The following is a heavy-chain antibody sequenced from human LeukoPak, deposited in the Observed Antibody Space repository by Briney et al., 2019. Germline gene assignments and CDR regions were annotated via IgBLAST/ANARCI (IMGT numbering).Heavy chain of an antibody. CDR1: GFTFSSYA. Sequence: GGSLRLSCAASGFTFSSYAMHWVRQAPGKGLEWVAVISYDGSNKYYADSVKGRFTISRDNSKNTLYLQMNSLRAEDTAAYYCARAHSGFGYWGQGTLVTVSS. D-gene: IGHD2-21*01. CDR2: ISYDGSNK. V-gene: IGHV3-30-3*01. CDR3: ARAHSGFGY. J-gene: IGHJ4*02.